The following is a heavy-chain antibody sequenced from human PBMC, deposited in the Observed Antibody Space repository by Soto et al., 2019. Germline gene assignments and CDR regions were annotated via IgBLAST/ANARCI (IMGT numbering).Heavy chain of an antibody. V-gene: IGHV1-69*02. J-gene: IGHJ6*02. CDR3: ARREWGLRYFDWLLRSDGMDV. CDR1: GGTFSSYT. Sequence: SVKVSCKASGGTFSSYTISWMRQAPGQGLEWMGRIIPILGIANYAQKIQGRVTITADKSTSTAYMELSSLRSEDTAVYYCARREWGLRYFDWLLRSDGMDVWGQGTTVTVSS. CDR2: IIPILGIA. D-gene: IGHD3-9*01.